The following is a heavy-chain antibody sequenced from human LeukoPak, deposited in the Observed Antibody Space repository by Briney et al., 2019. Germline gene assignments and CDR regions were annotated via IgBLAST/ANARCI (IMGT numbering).Heavy chain of an antibody. D-gene: IGHD3-10*01. CDR1: GGSISSSSYY. CDR2: IYYSGST. Sequence: PSETLSLTCTVSGGSISSSSYYWGWIRQPPGKGLEWIGSIYYSGSTYYNPSLKSRVTISVDTSKNQFSLKLSSVTAADPAVHYGAGLWPRRGVMWGQGTLVTVSS. J-gene: IGHJ4*02. CDR3: AGLWPRRGVM. V-gene: IGHV4-39*01.